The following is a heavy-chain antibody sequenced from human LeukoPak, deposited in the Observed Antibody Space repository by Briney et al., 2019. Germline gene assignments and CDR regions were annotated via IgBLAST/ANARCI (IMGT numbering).Heavy chain of an antibody. J-gene: IGHJ5*02. CDR1: GYTFTSYG. CDR2: ISAYNGNT. D-gene: IGHD3-10*01. CDR3: AREVRGVIAANWFDP. Sequence: ASVKVSCKASGYTFTSYGFSWVRQAPGQGLEWMGWISAYNGNTNYAQKLQGRVTMTTDTSTSTAYMELRSLRSDDTAVYYCAREVRGVIAANWFDPWGQGTLVTVSS. V-gene: IGHV1-18*01.